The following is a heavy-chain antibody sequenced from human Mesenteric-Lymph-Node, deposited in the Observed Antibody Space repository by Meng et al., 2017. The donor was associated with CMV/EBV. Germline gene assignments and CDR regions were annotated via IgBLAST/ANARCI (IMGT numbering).Heavy chain of an antibody. D-gene: IGHD3-16*01. J-gene: IGHJ4*02. CDR2: ISGSGGST. Sequence: GESLKISCAASGFTFSSYAMSWVRQAPGKGLEWVSAISGSGGSTYYADSVKGRFTISRDNSKNTLYLQMNSLRAEDTAVYYCTPQYDYVETYWGQGTLVTVSS. CDR3: TPQYDYVETY. V-gene: IGHV3-23*01. CDR1: GFTFSSYA.